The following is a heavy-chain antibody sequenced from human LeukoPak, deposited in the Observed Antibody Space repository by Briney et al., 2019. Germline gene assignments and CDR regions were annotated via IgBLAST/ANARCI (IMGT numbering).Heavy chain of an antibody. CDR2: ISSSGSTI. CDR1: GFTFSSYA. CDR3: ASGVVVPAAYPY. J-gene: IGHJ4*02. Sequence: GGSLRLSCAASGFTFSSYAMSWVRQAPGKGLEWVSYISSSGSTIYYADSVKGRFTISRDNAKNSLYLQMNSLRAEDTAVYYCASGVVVPAAYPYWGQGTLVTVSS. D-gene: IGHD2-2*01. V-gene: IGHV3-48*04.